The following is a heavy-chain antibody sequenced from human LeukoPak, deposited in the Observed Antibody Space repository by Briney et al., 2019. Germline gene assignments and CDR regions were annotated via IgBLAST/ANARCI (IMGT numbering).Heavy chain of an antibody. D-gene: IGHD6-19*01. CDR2: INSDGSST. V-gene: IGHV3-74*01. CDR3: ARASGIAVAANQPRYFDL. Sequence: QPGGSLRLSCAASGFTFSSYWMHWVRQAPGKGLVWVSRINSDGSSTSYADSVKGRFTISRDNAKNTLYLQMNSLRAEDTAVYYCARASGIAVAANQPRYFDLWGRGTLVTVSS. CDR1: GFTFSSYW. J-gene: IGHJ2*01.